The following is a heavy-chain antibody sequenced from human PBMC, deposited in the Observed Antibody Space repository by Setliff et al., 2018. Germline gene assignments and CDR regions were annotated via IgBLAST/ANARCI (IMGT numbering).Heavy chain of an antibody. CDR2: ISYDGSNK. Sequence: PGGSLRLSCAASGFTFSSYAMYWVRQAPGKGLEWVAVISYDGSNKYYADSVTGRFTISRDNAKNSLYLQMNSLRAEDTAVYYCAREGVGFRFYYAYMDVWGKGTTVTVSS. CDR1: GFTFSSYA. CDR3: AREGVGFRFYYAYMDV. J-gene: IGHJ6*03. V-gene: IGHV3-30*04. D-gene: IGHD3-10*01.